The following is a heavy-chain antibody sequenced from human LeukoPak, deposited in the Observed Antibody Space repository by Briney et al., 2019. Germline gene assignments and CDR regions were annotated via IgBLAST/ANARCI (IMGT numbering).Heavy chain of an antibody. J-gene: IGHJ4*02. D-gene: IGHD3-10*01. CDR2: IYYSGST. CDR3: ARNGRYGSGSYYVDY. V-gene: IGHV4-59*01. CDR1: GGSISSYY. Sequence: PSETLSLTCTVSGGSISSYYWSWIRQPPGKGLEWIGYIYYSGSTNYNPSLKSRVTMPVDTSKNQFSLKLSSVTAADTAVYYCARNGRYGSGSYYVDYWGQGTLVTVSS.